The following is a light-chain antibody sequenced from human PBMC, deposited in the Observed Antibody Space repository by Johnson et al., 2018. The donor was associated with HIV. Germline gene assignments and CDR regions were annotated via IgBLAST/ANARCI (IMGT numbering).Light chain of an antibody. V-gene: IGLV1-51*02. CDR1: SSNIGSNY. Sequence: QSVLTQPPSVSAAPGQKVTISCSGSSSNIGSNYVSWYQQLPGTAPKLLIYENNKRPSGIPDRFSGSKSGASATLGITGLQTGDEADYYCATWDRSLSAGGVFGTGTKVTVL. J-gene: IGLJ1*01. CDR2: ENN. CDR3: ATWDRSLSAGGV.